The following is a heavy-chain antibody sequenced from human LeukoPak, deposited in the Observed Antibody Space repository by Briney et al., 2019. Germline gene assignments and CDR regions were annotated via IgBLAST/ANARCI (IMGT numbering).Heavy chain of an antibody. CDR3: ARAPWSGYYTGIFYYYYYYYMDV. D-gene: IGHD3-3*01. V-gene: IGHV7-4-1*02. CDR2: INTNTGNP. Sequence: ASVKVSCKASGYTFTSYAMNWVRQAPGQGLEWMGWINTNTGNPTYAQGFTGRFVFSLDTSVSTAYLQISSLKAEDTAVYYCARAPWSGYYTGIFYYYYYYYMDVWGKGTTVTVSS. J-gene: IGHJ6*03. CDR1: GYTFTSYA.